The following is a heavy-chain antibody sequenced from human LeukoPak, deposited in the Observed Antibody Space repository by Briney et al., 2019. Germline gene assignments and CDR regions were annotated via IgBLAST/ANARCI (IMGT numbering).Heavy chain of an antibody. Sequence: PSETLSLTCAVYGGSFSGYYWSWIRQPPGKGLEWIGEINHSGSTNYNPSLKSRVTISVDTSKNQFSLKLSSVTAADTAVYYCASVRRSTGYSYVGGPDYWGQGTLVTVSS. CDR1: GGSFSGYY. D-gene: IGHD5-18*01. J-gene: IGHJ4*02. CDR2: INHSGST. CDR3: ASVRRSTGYSYVGGPDY. V-gene: IGHV4-34*01.